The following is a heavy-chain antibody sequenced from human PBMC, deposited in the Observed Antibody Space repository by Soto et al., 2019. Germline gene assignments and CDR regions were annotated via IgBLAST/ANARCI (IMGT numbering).Heavy chain of an antibody. D-gene: IGHD3-22*01. V-gene: IGHV3-9*01. CDR1: GFTFDDYA. CDR2: ISWNSGSI. J-gene: IGHJ5*02. CDR3: AKDGVGCHYDSRGYYYYHWFDP. Sequence: PGGSLKLSCAASGFTFDDYAMHWVRQAPGKGLEWVSSISWNSGSIGYADSVRGRFTISRDNAKNSLYLQMNSLRAEDTALYYCAKDGVGCHYDSRGYYYYHWFDPWGQGTQVTAP.